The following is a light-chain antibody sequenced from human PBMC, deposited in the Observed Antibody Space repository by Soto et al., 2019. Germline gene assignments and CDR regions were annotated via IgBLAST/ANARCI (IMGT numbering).Light chain of an antibody. J-gene: IGKJ2*01. CDR2: DVS. V-gene: IGKV3-15*01. Sequence: EIVMTQSPATLSVSTGERATLSCRASQSVSSNLAWYQQKPGQAPRLLIYDVSTRAAGIPARFSGSGSGTEFTLTISSLQSEDFAVYYCQQYNTWPPVMYTFGQGTKLEIK. CDR3: QQYNTWPPVMYT. CDR1: QSVSSN.